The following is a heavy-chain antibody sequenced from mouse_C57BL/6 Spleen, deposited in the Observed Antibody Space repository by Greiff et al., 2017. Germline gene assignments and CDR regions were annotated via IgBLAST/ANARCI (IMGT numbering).Heavy chain of an antibody. J-gene: IGHJ4*01. Sequence: EVKVVESGGGLVKPGGSLKLSCAASGFTFSDYGMHWVRQAPEKGLEWVAYISNGSSTIYYADTVKGRSTISRDNAKNTLFLQMTSLRSEDTAMYYCARDYAMDDWGQGTSVTVSS. CDR2: ISNGSSTI. CDR1: GFTFSDYG. CDR3: ARDYAMDD. V-gene: IGHV5-17*01.